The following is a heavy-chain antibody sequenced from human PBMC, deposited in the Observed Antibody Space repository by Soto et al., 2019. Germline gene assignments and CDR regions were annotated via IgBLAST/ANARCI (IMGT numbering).Heavy chain of an antibody. CDR2: ISSSSSTI. Sequence: EVQLVESGGGLVQPGGSLRLSCAASGFTFSSYSMNWVRQAPGKGLEWVSYISSSSSTIYYADSVKGRFTISRDNAKNSLYLQMNSLRAEDTAVYYCARDQRGPITIFGVVKRASDYWGQGTLVTVSS. CDR3: ARDQRGPITIFGVVKRASDY. J-gene: IGHJ4*02. D-gene: IGHD3-3*01. V-gene: IGHV3-48*01. CDR1: GFTFSSYS.